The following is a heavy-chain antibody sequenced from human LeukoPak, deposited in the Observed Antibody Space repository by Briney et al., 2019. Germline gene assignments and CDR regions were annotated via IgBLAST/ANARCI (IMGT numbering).Heavy chain of an antibody. J-gene: IGHJ4*02. CDR3: ARREYDSSGDAFAY. V-gene: IGHV5-51*01. D-gene: IGHD3-22*01. CDR1: GYSFTSYW. CDR2: FYPGYSGT. Sequence: GESLKISCKGSGYSFTSYWIGWGGQLPGKGLVGGGGFYPGYSGTRYSPTFQGQVTISADTSISTAYLQWSSLKASDTAMYYCARREYDSSGDAFAYWGQGTLVTVSS.